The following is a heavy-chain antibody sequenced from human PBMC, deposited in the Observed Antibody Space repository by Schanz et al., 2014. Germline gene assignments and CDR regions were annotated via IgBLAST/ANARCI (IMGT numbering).Heavy chain of an antibody. D-gene: IGHD1-1*01. CDR2: INWSDGGST. Sequence: EVQLLESGGGLVQPGGSLRLSCAASGFTFRGYAMSWVRQVPGKGLEWVSRINWSDGGSTGYADSVRDRFTISRDNAKNSLFLQMNSLRPEDTAGDCCARGRVLESWGQGTLVTVSS. J-gene: IGHJ5*01. CDR1: GFTFRGYA. V-gene: IGHV3-20*04. CDR3: ARGRVLES.